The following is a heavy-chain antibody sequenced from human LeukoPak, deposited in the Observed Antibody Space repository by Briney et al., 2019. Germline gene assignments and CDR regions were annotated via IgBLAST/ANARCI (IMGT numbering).Heavy chain of an antibody. Sequence: GASVTVSCTASGYTFTSYGISWVRQAPGQGLEGMGWISAYNGNTNYAQKLQGRVTMTTDTSTSTAYMELRSLRSDDTAVYYCARAAVTTEGFDYWGQGTLVTVSS. CDR2: ISAYNGNT. CDR1: GYTFTSYG. V-gene: IGHV1-18*01. D-gene: IGHD4-17*01. CDR3: ARAAVTTEGFDY. J-gene: IGHJ4*02.